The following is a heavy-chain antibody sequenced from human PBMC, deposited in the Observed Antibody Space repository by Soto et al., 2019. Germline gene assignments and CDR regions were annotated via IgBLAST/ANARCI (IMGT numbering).Heavy chain of an antibody. J-gene: IGHJ4*02. V-gene: IGHV3-23*01. D-gene: IGHD7-27*01. CDR1: GFTFSSYT. CDR2: ISGSGSST. Sequence: GGSLRLSCAASGFTFSSYTMSWVRQAPGKGPEWVSTISGSGSSTYSADSVKGRFTISRDNSKNTLYLQMNSLRVEDTAIYYCAKAWGIDYWGQGTLVTVSS. CDR3: AKAWGIDY.